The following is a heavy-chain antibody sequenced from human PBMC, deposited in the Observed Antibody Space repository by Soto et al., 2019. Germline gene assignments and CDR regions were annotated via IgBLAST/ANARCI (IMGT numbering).Heavy chain of an antibody. J-gene: IGHJ6*02. CDR3: VRQGLGRLHGLVDV. D-gene: IGHD4-4*01. CDR2: IDSNGGT. V-gene: IGHV4-59*08. CDR1: DDSSSSYK. Sequence: PSETLSLTCTVSDDSSSSYKWSWIRQPPGRRLEWIGYIDSNGGTSYNPSLQSRVTTSIDTSTKQFSLKLSSVTAADTAVYYCVRQGLGRLHGLVDVWGQGTTVTVSS.